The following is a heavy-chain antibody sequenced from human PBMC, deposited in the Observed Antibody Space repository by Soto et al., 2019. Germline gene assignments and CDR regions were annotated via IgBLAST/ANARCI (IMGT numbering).Heavy chain of an antibody. Sequence: QLQLQESGPGLVKPSETLSLTCTVSGGSISSSSYYWGWIRQPPGKGLEWIGSIYYSGRTYYNPSLKSRVTISVDTSKNQFSLKLSSVTAADTAVYYCATREYSSGWYYFDYWGQGTLVTVSS. CDR3: ATREYSSGWYYFDY. D-gene: IGHD6-19*01. CDR1: GGSISSSSYY. J-gene: IGHJ4*02. CDR2: IYYSGRT. V-gene: IGHV4-39*01.